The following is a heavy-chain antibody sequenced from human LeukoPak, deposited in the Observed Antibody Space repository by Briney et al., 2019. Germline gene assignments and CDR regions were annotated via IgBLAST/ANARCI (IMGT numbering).Heavy chain of an antibody. V-gene: IGHV3-20*04. Sequence: GGSLRLSCEVSGFTMDYYGLNWVRQSPTKGLEWVCGIKRSGDITYVADSVKGRFTISRDNAKNSLYLQMNSLRAEDTAVYYCARGVYYYYYYMDVWGKGTTVTVSS. CDR2: IKRSGDIT. J-gene: IGHJ6*03. CDR1: GFTMDYYG. D-gene: IGHD6-13*01. CDR3: ARGVYYYYYYMDV.